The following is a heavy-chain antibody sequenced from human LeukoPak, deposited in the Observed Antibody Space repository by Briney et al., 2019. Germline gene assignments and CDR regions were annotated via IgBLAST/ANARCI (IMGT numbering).Heavy chain of an antibody. J-gene: IGHJ3*02. CDR1: GGSISSYY. Sequence: PSETLSLTCTVSGGSISSYYWNWIRQPPGKGLEWIGYIYYSGSTNYNPSLKSRVTISVDTSKDQFSLKLSSVTAADTAVYYCAGRLWRRDGYNLSAFDIWGQGTMVTASS. D-gene: IGHD5-24*01. CDR3: AGRLWRRDGYNLSAFDI. CDR2: IYYSGST. V-gene: IGHV4-59*01.